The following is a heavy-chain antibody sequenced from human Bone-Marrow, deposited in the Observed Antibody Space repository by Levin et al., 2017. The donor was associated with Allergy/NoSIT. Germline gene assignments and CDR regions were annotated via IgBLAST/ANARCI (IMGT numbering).Heavy chain of an antibody. Sequence: PGGSLRLSCKGSEYTFMRYWIGWVRQLPGKGLESMGIIYTGDSDSDTRYSPSFQGQVTISADKSINTAYLQWNSLKASDTAMYYCARLRDGYNSPFDYWGQGTLVRVSS. D-gene: IGHD5-24*01. J-gene: IGHJ4*02. CDR2: IYTGDSDSDT. V-gene: IGHV5-51*01. CDR3: ARLRDGYNSPFDY. CDR1: EYTFMRYW.